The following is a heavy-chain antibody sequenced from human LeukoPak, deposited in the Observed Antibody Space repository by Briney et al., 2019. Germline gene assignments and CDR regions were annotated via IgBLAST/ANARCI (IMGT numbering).Heavy chain of an antibody. CDR3: ARGYCSGGNCYYFDL. J-gene: IGHJ2*01. CDR1: GGSISNYY. CDR2: FYYSGST. V-gene: IGHV4-59*01. Sequence: SETLSLTCTVSGGSISNYYWNWIRQPPGKGLEWICYFYYSGSTNYNPSLKSRVTISLDTSKNQISLKLSSVTAADTAMYYCARGYCSGGNCYYFDLWGRGTLVTVSS. D-gene: IGHD2-15*01.